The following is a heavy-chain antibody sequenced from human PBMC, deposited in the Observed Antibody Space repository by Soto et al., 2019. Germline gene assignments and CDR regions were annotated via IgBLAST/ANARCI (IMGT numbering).Heavy chain of an antibody. V-gene: IGHV2-5*02. D-gene: IGHD1-26*01. J-gene: IGHJ4*02. Sequence: QITLKESGPTLVKPTQTLALTCTLSGFSISTSGVGVGWIRQPPGKALEWLALIYWDDDKRYSPSLKSRLTITKDTSKNQVVLKMTTMDPVATATYYCARVIMGVADYWGQGTLVTVSS. CDR1: GFSISTSGVG. CDR3: ARVIMGVADY. CDR2: IYWDDDK.